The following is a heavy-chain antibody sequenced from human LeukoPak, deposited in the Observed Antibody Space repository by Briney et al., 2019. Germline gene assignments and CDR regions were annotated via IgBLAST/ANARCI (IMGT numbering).Heavy chain of an antibody. CDR1: GFTFSSYA. D-gene: IGHD3-3*01. Sequence: PGRSLRLSCAASGFTFSSYAMHWVRQAPGKGLEWVAVISYDGSNKYYADSVKGRFTISRDNSKNTLYLQMNSLRAEDTAVYYCARDQSGSDFWSGYYSTYYYYYGMDVWGQGTTVTVSS. CDR3: ARDQSGSDFWSGYYSTYYYYYGMDV. CDR2: ISYDGSNK. J-gene: IGHJ6*02. V-gene: IGHV3-30-3*01.